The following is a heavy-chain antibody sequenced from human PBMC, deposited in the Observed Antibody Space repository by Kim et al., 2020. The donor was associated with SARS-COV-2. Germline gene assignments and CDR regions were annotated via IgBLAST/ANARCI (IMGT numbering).Heavy chain of an antibody. CDR2: ST. J-gene: IGHJ3*02. Sequence: STNSTPPLKSRRTIAVDTSKNQFSLRLSSVTAADTAVYYCAGDGNDAFDIWGQGTMVTVSS. CDR3: AGDGNDAFDI. V-gene: IGHV4-59*01. D-gene: IGHD1-1*01.